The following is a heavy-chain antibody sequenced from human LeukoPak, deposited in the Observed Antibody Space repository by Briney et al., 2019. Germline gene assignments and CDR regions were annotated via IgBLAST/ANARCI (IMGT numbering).Heavy chain of an antibody. J-gene: IGHJ4*02. Sequence: ASVKVSCKASGYTFTGYYMHWVRQAPGQGLEWMGWINPNSGGTNYAQKFQGRVTMTRDTSISTAYMELSRLRSDDTAVYYCARGSRRAMVRVYFGYWGQGTLVTVSS. CDR3: ARGSRRAMVRVYFGY. CDR2: INPNSGGT. V-gene: IGHV1-2*02. CDR1: GYTFTGYY. D-gene: IGHD3-10*01.